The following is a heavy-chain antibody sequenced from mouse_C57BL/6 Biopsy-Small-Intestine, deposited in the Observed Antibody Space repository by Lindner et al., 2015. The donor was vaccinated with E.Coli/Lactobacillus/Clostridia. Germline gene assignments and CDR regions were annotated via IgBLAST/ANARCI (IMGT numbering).Heavy chain of an antibody. CDR1: GYTFTTYP. J-gene: IGHJ2*01. D-gene: IGHD1-1*01. CDR3: ARGRGSNYYYFDY. V-gene: IGHV1-47*01. Sequence: VQLQESGAELVKPGASVKMSCKASGYTFTTYPMEWMKQNHGKSLEWIGNFHPYDDDTKYNEKFKGKATLTVEKSSSTVYLELSRLTSDDSAVYCCARGRGSNYYYFDYWGQGTTLTVSS. CDR2: FHPYDDDT.